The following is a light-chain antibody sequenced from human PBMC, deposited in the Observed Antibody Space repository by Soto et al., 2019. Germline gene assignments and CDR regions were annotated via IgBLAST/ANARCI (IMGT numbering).Light chain of an antibody. CDR2: VDSDGSH. V-gene: IGLV4-69*01. CDR3: QTWATGPDWV. CDR1: SGHSSYT. Sequence: QSVLTQSPSASASLGASVKLTCTLSSGHSSYTIVWHQQQPDKGPRYLMNVDSDGSHYKGDGIPDRFSGSSSGAERYLTISRLQSEDEADYYCQTWATGPDWVFGGGTKLTVL. J-gene: IGLJ3*02.